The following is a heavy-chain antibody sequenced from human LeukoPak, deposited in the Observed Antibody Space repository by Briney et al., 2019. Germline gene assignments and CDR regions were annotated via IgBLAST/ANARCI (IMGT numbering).Heavy chain of an antibody. CDR2: INPNTGGT. V-gene: IGHV1-2*02. D-gene: IGHD1-14*01. J-gene: IGHJ6*03. Sequence: ASVKVSCKASGYIFTGYYMHWVRQAPGQGLEWMGWINPNTGGTNYAQKFQGRVTMTRDTSISTAYMELSRLRSDDTAVYYCARSGATGSYYYYMDVWGKGTTVTVSS. CDR1: GYIFTGYY. CDR3: ARSGATGSYYYYMDV.